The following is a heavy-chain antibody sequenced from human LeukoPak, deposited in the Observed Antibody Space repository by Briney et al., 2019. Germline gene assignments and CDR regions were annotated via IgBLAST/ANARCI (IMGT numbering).Heavy chain of an antibody. D-gene: IGHD3-10*01. CDR2: ISSDGSNK. CDR3: AKALRTSMVRGVIMPGGVDY. CDR1: GFTFSAYF. J-gene: IGHJ4*02. V-gene: IGHV3-30*18. Sequence: PGGSLRLSCAASGFTFSAYFMHWVRQAPGKGLEWVAVISSDGSNKYYADSVKGRFTVSRDNSKNTLYVQMNSLRAEDTAVYYCAKALRTSMVRGVIMPGGVDYWGQGTLVTVSS.